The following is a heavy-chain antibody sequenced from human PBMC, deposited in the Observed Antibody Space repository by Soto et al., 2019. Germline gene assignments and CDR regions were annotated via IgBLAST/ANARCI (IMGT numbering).Heavy chain of an antibody. CDR1: DGNIVGHG. J-gene: IGHJ4*02. D-gene: IGHD2-8*01. CDR3: ARVYAYYFDY. CDR2: IYYSGST. Sequence: SVTICVSCTVADGNIVGHGGSWIRQPPGKGLEWIGYIYYSGSTNYNPSLKSRVTISVDTSKNQFSLKLSSVTAADTAVYYCARVYAYYFDYWGQGTLVTVSS. V-gene: IGHV4-59*11.